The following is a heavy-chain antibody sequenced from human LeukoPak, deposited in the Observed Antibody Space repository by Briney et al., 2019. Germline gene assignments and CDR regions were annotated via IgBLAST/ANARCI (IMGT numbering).Heavy chain of an antibody. CDR3: ARDGPYYYDSSGYYFDY. J-gene: IGHJ4*02. CDR2: ISSSSSYI. D-gene: IGHD3-22*01. CDR1: GFTFSSYS. Sequence: KAGGSLRLSCAASGFTFSSYSMNWVRQAPGKGLEWVSSISSSSSYIYYADSVKGRFTISRDNAKNSLYLQMNSLRAEDTAVYYFARDGPYYYDSSGYYFDYWGQGTLVTVS. V-gene: IGHV3-21*01.